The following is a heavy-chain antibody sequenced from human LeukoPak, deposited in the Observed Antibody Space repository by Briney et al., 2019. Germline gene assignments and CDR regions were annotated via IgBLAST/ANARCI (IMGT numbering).Heavy chain of an antibody. V-gene: IGHV3-53*01. CDR3: ARGTGYYYYYGMDV. J-gene: IGHJ6*02. CDR1: GFTFSSNY. D-gene: IGHD4-17*01. CDR2: IYSGGST. Sequence: GGSLRLSCAASGFTFSSNYMSWVRQAPGKGLEWVSVIYSGGSTYYADSVKGRFTISRDNSKNTLYLQMNSMRAEDTAVYYCARGTGYYYYYGMDVWGQGATVTVSS.